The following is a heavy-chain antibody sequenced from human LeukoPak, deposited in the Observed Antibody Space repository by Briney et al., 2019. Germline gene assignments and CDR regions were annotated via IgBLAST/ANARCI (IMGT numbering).Heavy chain of an antibody. V-gene: IGHV4-59*08. CDR3: ARLYKYRGGWSTFDY. CDR1: GGSIINSH. D-gene: IGHD6-19*01. CDR2: IYSSGST. J-gene: IGHJ4*02. Sequence: SETLSLTCTVSGGSIINSHWSWIRQPPGKGLEWIGFIYSSGSTNYNPSLKSRVAISVDTSKNQFSLKLTSVTAADTAVYYCARLYKYRGGWSTFDYWGQGTLVTVSS.